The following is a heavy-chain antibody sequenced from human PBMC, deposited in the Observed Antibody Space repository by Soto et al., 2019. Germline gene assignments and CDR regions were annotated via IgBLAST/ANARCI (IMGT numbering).Heavy chain of an antibody. CDR1: GGSISSSSYN. Sequence: SETLSLTCTVSGGSISSSSYNWNWLRQPPGKALEWIGYVYSSGSTNYNPSLKSRVTISVDTSRNQFSLKVNSVTAADTAVYYCARRAVVAVTGSLDNWLDPWGQGILVTVSS. D-gene: IGHD2-21*01. CDR2: VYSSGST. V-gene: IGHV4-61*01. CDR3: ARRAVVAVTGSLDNWLDP. J-gene: IGHJ5*02.